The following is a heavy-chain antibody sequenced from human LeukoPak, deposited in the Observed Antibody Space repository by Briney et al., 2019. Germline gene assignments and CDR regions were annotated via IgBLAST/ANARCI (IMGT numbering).Heavy chain of an antibody. D-gene: IGHD1-14*01. Sequence: PSETLSLTCTVSGGSISSYYWSWIRQPPGKGLEWIGYIYYSGSTNYNPSLKSRVTISVDTPKNQFSLKLSSVTAADTAVYYCAVAETFNWFDPWGQGTLVTVSS. CDR3: AVAETFNWFDP. CDR2: IYYSGST. J-gene: IGHJ5*02. V-gene: IGHV4-59*01. CDR1: GGSISSYY.